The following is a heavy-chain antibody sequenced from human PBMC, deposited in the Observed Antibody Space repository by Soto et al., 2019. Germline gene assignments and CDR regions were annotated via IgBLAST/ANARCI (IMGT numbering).Heavy chain of an antibody. V-gene: IGHV4-34*02. CDR2: INADGGT. D-gene: IGHD6-19*01. CDR3: ARGRGRTTGWYPMY. Sequence: QVQLQQRGAGLLKPSETLSLTCAVFGGSFSGYYWSWIRQPPGKGLEWIGEINADGGTNYNPSLKSRVTISGDSSNSQFSLTLTSVTAADTAVYYCARGRGRTTGWYPMYWGQGTLVTVSS. CDR1: GGSFSGYY. J-gene: IGHJ4*02.